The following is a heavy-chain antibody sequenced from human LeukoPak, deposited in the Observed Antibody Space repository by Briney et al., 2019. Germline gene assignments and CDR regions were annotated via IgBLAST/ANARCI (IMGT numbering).Heavy chain of an antibody. CDR1: EFTFSSFA. D-gene: IGHD2-15*01. J-gene: IGHJ4*02. CDR2: TSGRDGGT. CDR3: AKGSLGHCTGARCYPFDY. Sequence: GESLRLSCAVSEFTFSSFAMSWVRQAPGKGLEWVSTTSGRDGGTFYADSVRGRFTISRDNSKNTLYLQLNSLRAEDTAVYYCAKGSLGHCTGARCYPFDYWGQGTLVTVSS. V-gene: IGHV3-23*01.